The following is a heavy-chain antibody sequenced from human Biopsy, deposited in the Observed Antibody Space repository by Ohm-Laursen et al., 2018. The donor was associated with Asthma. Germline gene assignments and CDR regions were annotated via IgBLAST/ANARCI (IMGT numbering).Heavy chain of an antibody. CDR2: INAGNGNT. CDR1: GYTFIGYH. D-gene: IGHD7-27*01. Sequence: SSVKVSCKTSGYTFIGYHIHWVRQAPGQRLEWMGWINAGNGNTKYSQKFQGRVTITRDTSASTAYMELSRLRSDDTALYYCARGQKSPGDRWFDPWGQGTLVTVSS. CDR3: ARGQKSPGDRWFDP. J-gene: IGHJ5*02. V-gene: IGHV1/OR15-3*02.